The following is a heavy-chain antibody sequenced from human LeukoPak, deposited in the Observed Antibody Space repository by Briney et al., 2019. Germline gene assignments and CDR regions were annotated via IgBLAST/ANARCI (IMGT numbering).Heavy chain of an antibody. CDR2: VSYDGTDT. V-gene: IGHV3-30*09. CDR1: GFTFSSYW. Sequence: GGSLRLSCAASGFTFSSYWMHWVRQAPGKGLEWVATVSYDGTDTSYADSVKGRFAISRDNSKNTLYLQMNSLRTEDTAVYYCVRVSGFCTNGVCPSFDPWGQGTLVTVSS. CDR3: VRVSGFCTNGVCPSFDP. D-gene: IGHD2-8*01. J-gene: IGHJ5*02.